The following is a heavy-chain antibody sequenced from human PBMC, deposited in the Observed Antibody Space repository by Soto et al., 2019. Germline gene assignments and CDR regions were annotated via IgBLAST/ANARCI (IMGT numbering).Heavy chain of an antibody. Sequence: EMQLVESGGGLVQPGGSLRLSCVASGLSFRNYWVHWVRQAPGKGLEWVLRINTDGTYTSNADPVKGRFTISRDNAKNTLYLQMNSLRVEDTAVYFCAGFGYDWNGWDWGPGTLVTVSS. V-gene: IGHV3-74*01. J-gene: IGHJ4*02. CDR1: GLSFRNYW. CDR2: INTDGTYT. D-gene: IGHD1-20*01. CDR3: AGFGYDWNGWD.